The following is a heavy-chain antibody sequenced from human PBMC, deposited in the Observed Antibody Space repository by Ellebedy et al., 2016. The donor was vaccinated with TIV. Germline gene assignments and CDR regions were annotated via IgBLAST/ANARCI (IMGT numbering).Heavy chain of an antibody. V-gene: IGHV1-18*01. CDR1: GYTFNSTG. J-gene: IGHJ6*02. Sequence: AASVKVSCKASGYTFNSTGINWVRQAPGQGLEWLGRISPYKGKTNTNYAQKLQGRVTMTTDTSTSTAYMELRSLRSDDTAVYYCARHRTDFWNGSYKGTFSHYDMDVWGHGTTVTVSS. CDR3: ARHRTDFWNGSYKGTFSHYDMDV. D-gene: IGHD3-3*01. CDR2: ISPYKGKTNT.